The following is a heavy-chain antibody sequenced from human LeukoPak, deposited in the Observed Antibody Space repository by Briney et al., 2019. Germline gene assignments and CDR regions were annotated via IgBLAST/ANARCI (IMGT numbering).Heavy chain of an antibody. CDR1: GGSISSGSYY. CDR3: ARDQVVVVPAARHYYYYMDV. CDR2: IYTSGST. V-gene: IGHV4-61*02. Sequence: PSQTLSLTXTVSGGSISSGSYYWSWIRQPAGKGLEWIGRIYTSGSTNYNPSLKSRVTISVDTSKNQFSLKLSSVTAADTAVYYCARDQVVVVPAARHYYYYMDVWGKGTTVTVS. D-gene: IGHD2-2*01. J-gene: IGHJ6*03.